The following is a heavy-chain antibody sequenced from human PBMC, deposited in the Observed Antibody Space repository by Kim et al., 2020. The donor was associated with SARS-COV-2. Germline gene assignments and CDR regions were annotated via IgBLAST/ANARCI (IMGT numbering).Heavy chain of an antibody. V-gene: IGHV3-23*01. CDR2: ISGSGGST. CDR1: GFTFSSYA. Sequence: GGSLRLSCAASGFTFSSYAMSWVRQAPGKGLEWVSAISGSGGSTYYADSVKGRFTISRDNSKNTLYLQMNSLRAEDTAVYYCAKVWGYDLAGGYYGMDVWGQGTMVTVSS. J-gene: IGHJ6*02. D-gene: IGHD3-16*01. CDR3: AKVWGYDLAGGYYGMDV.